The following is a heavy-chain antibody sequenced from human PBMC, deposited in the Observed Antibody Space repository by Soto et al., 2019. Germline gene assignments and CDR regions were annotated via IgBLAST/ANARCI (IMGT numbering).Heavy chain of an antibody. CDR1: GFTFSDYY. Sequence: GGSLRLSCAASGFTFSDYYMSWIRQAPGKGLEWVSYISSSGSTIYYAESVKGRFTISRDNAKNSLYLQMNSLRAEDTAVYYCARDRGYCSGGSCPSNYMDVWGKGTTVTVSS. D-gene: IGHD2-15*01. CDR3: ARDRGYCSGGSCPSNYMDV. V-gene: IGHV3-11*01. CDR2: ISSSGSTI. J-gene: IGHJ6*03.